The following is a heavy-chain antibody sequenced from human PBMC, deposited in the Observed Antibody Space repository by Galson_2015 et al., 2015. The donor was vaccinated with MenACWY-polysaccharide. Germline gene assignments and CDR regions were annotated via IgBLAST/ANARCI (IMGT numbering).Heavy chain of an antibody. CDR3: ARSLYGLDV. Sequence: SLRLSCAASGFSLGNWYMSWIRQAPGKGLEWLSNISKSGDSIYYGDSVKGRFAISRDNAKNSLYLQLNSLEVEDTAIYYCARSLYGLDVWGQGTTVTVSS. V-gene: IGHV3-11*01. CDR1: GFSLGNWY. CDR2: ISKSGDSI. J-gene: IGHJ6*02.